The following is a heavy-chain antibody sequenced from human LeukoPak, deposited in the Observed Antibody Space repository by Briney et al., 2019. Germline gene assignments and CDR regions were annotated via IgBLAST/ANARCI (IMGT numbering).Heavy chain of an antibody. CDR3: ARGGSGISNAFDI. D-gene: IGHD3-10*01. Sequence: SGTLSLTCSVSGGSISSYYWSWIRQPPGKGLEWIGYLYYSGSTNSNPSLKSRVTMSVDTSKNQFSLKLRSVTAADTAVCYCARGGSGISNAFDIWGQGTMVTVSS. CDR2: LYYSGST. V-gene: IGHV4-59*01. J-gene: IGHJ3*02. CDR1: GGSISSYY.